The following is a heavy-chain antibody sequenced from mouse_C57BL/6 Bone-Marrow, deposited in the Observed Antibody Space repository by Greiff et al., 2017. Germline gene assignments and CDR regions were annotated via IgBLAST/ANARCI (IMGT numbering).Heavy chain of an antibody. Sequence: EVQLVESGPGLVKPSQSLSLTCSVTGYSITSGYYWNWIRQFPGNKLEWMGYISYDGSNNYTPSLKKRISITRDTSKNQFFLKLNSVTTEDTATYYCARGSLYWGQGTTLTVSS. CDR3: ARGSLY. CDR2: ISYDGSN. V-gene: IGHV3-6*01. CDR1: GYSITSGYY. J-gene: IGHJ2*01.